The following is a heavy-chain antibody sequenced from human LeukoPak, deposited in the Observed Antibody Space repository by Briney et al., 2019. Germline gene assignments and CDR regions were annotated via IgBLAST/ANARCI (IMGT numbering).Heavy chain of an antibody. V-gene: IGHV4-39*02. Sequence: PSETLSLTCTVSGDSISSSNCYWGWIRQPPGKGLEWIGSIYFSGSTNYNPSLKSRVTISVDTSKNHFSLKLSSVTAADTAVYYCARGKRFKVGYSSSWDNYYYYMDVWGKGTTVTISS. J-gene: IGHJ6*03. CDR3: ARGKRFKVGYSSSWDNYYYYMDV. D-gene: IGHD6-13*01. CDR2: IYFSGST. CDR1: GDSISSSNCY.